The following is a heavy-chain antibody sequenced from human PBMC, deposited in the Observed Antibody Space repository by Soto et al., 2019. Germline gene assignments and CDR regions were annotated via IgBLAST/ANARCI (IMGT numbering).Heavy chain of an antibody. CDR3: ARHRQYYDTSAYQQRYFDY. CDR2: IYYSGTT. J-gene: IGHJ4*02. CDR1: GGSISSSPYY. Sequence: QLQLQESGPGLVKPSETLSLTCSVSGGSISSSPYYWGWIRQPPGKGLEWLGTIYYSGTTSYNPSLKSRVIISVDTSNNQLFMKLRSVTAADTAVYYCARHRQYYDTSAYQQRYFDYWGQGTQVTVSS. V-gene: IGHV4-39*01. D-gene: IGHD3-22*01.